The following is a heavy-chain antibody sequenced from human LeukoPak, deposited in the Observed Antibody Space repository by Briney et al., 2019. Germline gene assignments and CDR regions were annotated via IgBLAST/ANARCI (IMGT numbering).Heavy chain of an antibody. D-gene: IGHD2-21*02. Sequence: PSETLSLTCTVSGGSISSYYWSWIRQPPGKGLEWIGYIYYSGSTNYNPSLKSRVTISVDTSKNQFSLKLSSVTAADTAVYYCARHGLGDTYYFDYWGQGTLVTVSS. J-gene: IGHJ4*02. CDR1: GGSISSYY. CDR3: ARHGLGDTYYFDY. CDR2: IYYSGST. V-gene: IGHV4-59*08.